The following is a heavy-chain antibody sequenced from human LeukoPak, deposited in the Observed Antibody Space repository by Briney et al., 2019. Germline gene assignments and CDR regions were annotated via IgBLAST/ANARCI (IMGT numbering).Heavy chain of an antibody. D-gene: IGHD3-10*01. J-gene: IGHJ6*02. CDR1: GFTFSSYA. Sequence: GGSLRLSCAASGFTFSSYAMSWVRQAPGKGLEWVSALSGSGGSTYYADSVKGRFTISRDNSKNTLYLQMNSLRAEDTAVYYCANGGSRYYYYGMDVWGQGTTVTVSS. V-gene: IGHV3-23*01. CDR2: LSGSGGST. CDR3: ANGGSRYYYYGMDV.